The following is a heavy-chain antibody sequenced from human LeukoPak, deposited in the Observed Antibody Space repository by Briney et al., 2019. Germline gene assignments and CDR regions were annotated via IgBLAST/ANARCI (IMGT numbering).Heavy chain of an antibody. V-gene: IGHV1-2*02. CDR3: ARDRRGSRTGLGY. Sequence: PLASVKVSCKASGYTFTGYYMHWVRQAPGQGLEWMGWINPNSGGTNYAQKFQGRVTMTRDTSISTAYMELSRLRSDDTAVYYCARDRRGSRTGLGYWGQGTLVTVSS. CDR2: INPNSGGT. D-gene: IGHD1-26*01. CDR1: GYTFTGYY. J-gene: IGHJ4*02.